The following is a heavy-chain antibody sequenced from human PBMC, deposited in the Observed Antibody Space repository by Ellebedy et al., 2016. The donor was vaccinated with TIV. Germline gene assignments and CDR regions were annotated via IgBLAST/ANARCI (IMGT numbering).Heavy chain of an antibody. CDR2: IYYSGST. CDR1: GGSISSSSYY. J-gene: IGHJ5*02. Sequence: MPSETLSLTCTVSGGSISSSSYYWGWIRQPPGKGREWIGSIYYSGSTYYNPSLKSRVTISVDTSKNQFSLKLSSVTAAATAVYYCARHQKGSSWYGCWFDPWGQGTLVTVSS. CDR3: ARHQKGSSWYGCWFDP. V-gene: IGHV4-39*01. D-gene: IGHD6-13*01.